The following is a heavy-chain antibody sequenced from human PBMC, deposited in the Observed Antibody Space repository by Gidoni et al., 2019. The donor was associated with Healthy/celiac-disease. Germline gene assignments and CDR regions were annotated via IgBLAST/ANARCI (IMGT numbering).Heavy chain of an antibody. V-gene: IGHV3-30-3*01. D-gene: IGHD3-16*01. CDR2: ISYDGSNK. J-gene: IGHJ4*02. CDR1: GFPFRSYA. CDR3: ARSVWGPAYYFDY. Sequence: QVQLVESGGGVVQPGRSLSLSCAASGFPFRSYATHWFRQAPGKGLEWVAVISYDGSNKYYADSVKGRFTISRDNSKNTLYLQMNSLRAEDTAVYYCARSVWGPAYYFDYWGQGTLVTVSS.